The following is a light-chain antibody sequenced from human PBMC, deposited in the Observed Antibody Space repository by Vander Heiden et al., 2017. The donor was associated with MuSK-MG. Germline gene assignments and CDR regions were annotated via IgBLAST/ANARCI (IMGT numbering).Light chain of an antibody. Sequence: DIKMTQSPSSLSASVGDRVTITCRASQSISSYLNWYQQKPGKAPKLLIYAASSLPSGVPSRFSGSGSGTDFTLTISSLQPEDFAAYYCQQYNSSLMYTFGQGTKLEIK. CDR2: AAS. CDR3: QQYNSSLMYT. J-gene: IGKJ2*01. CDR1: QSISSY. V-gene: IGKV1-39*01.